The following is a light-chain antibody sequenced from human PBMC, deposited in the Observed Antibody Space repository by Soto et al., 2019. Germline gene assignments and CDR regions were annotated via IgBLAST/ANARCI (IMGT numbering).Light chain of an antibody. Sequence: DIVMTQSPDSLTVSLGERATINCKSSQSVLYTAINKNYLGWYQQKPGQPPKLLIYWASTRASGVPDRFTGSASGTDFTLTFSSLQPEDAAVYYCQQYFTTPITFGQGTRLEI. V-gene: IGKV4-1*01. CDR1: QSVLYTAINKNY. CDR3: QQYFTTPIT. CDR2: WAS. J-gene: IGKJ5*01.